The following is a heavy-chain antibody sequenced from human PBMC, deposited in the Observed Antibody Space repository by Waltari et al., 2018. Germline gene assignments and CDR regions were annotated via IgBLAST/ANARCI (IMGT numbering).Heavy chain of an antibody. CDR1: GYAINSGFY. V-gene: IGHV4-38-2*01. J-gene: IGHJ4*02. Sequence: LQVSGPGLVKPSETLSLTCHVSGYAINSGFYWGWVRQSPGKGLEWIATIYHEGTTFYNPSLKTRVTISMDTSKNQFSLKVKSVTAADTAVYHCLRQVLGYCTSAACRRLESWGQGTLVTVSS. CDR3: LRQVLGYCTSAACRRLES. D-gene: IGHD2-2*03. CDR2: IYHEGTT.